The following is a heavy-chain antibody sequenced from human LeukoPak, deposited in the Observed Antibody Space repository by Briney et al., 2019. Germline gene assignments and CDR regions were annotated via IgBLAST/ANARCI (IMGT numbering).Heavy chain of an antibody. V-gene: IGHV1-8*03. CDR3: ARFSSYSGSYIDYMDV. CDR1: VYTFTSYD. CDR2: MNPNSGNT. D-gene: IGHD1-26*01. J-gene: IGHJ6*03. Sequence: GISVKDSCKASVYTFTSYDINWVRPATGQGLEWMGWMNPNSGNTGYAQKFQGRVTITRNTSISTAYMELSSLRSEDTAVYYCARFSSYSGSYIDYMDVWGKGTTVTVSS.